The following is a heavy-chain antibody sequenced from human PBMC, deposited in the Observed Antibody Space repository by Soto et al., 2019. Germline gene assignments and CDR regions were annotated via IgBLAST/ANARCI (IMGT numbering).Heavy chain of an antibody. D-gene: IGHD5-12*01. J-gene: IGHJ6*02. CDR1: GFTFSSYA. CDR2: ISGSGGST. Sequence: PGGSLRLSCAASGFTFSSYAMSWVRQAPGKGLEWVSAISGSGGSTYYADSVKGRFTISRDNSKNTLYLQMNSLRAEDTAVYYCANPRHIVSYGMDVWGQGTTVTVSS. V-gene: IGHV3-23*01. CDR3: ANPRHIVSYGMDV.